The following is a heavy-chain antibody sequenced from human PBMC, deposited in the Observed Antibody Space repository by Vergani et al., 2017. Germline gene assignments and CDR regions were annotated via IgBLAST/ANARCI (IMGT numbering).Heavy chain of an antibody. D-gene: IGHD3-22*01. CDR1: GYTFTGYY. CDR3: ARQDYYDGSGYYCQH. Sequence: QVQLVQSGAEVKKPGASVKVSCKASGYTFTGYYMHWVRQAPGQGLEWMGWINPNSGGTNYAQKFQGRVTMTRDTSISTAYMELSRLRSDDTAVYYCARQDYYDGSGYYCQHWGQGTLVTVSP. V-gene: IGHV1-2*02. J-gene: IGHJ1*01. CDR2: INPNSGGT.